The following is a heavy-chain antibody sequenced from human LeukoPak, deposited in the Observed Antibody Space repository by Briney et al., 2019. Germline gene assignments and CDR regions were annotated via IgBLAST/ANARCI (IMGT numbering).Heavy chain of an antibody. CDR1: GYTFIDYH. Sequence: GASVKASCKTSGYTFIDYHIHWVRQAPGQGLEWMGRINPRSGGTNYAQNFQGRVTMTRDTSISTVYMELSRLTSDDTAVYYCARGGSGWYQFDYWGQGTLVAVSS. CDR2: INPRSGGT. V-gene: IGHV1-2*06. CDR3: ARGGSGWYQFDY. J-gene: IGHJ4*02. D-gene: IGHD6-19*01.